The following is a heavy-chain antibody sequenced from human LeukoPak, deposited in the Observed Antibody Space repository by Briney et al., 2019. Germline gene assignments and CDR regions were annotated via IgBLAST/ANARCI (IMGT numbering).Heavy chain of an antibody. CDR2: IYFSETI. D-gene: IGHD5-18*01. V-gene: IGHV4-31*03. CDR3: ARDRGYNYGSDAFDI. CDR1: GASISRGGYY. Sequence: SETLSLTCTVSGASISRGGYYWNWIRQLPGKGLEYIGYIYFSETIYYNPSFKSRVTISLDPSKNQFSLKMSSVTAADTAVYYCARDRGYNYGSDAFDIWGQGTMVTVSS. J-gene: IGHJ3*02.